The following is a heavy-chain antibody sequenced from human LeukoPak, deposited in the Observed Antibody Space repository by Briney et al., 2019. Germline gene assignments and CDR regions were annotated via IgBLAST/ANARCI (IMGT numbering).Heavy chain of an antibody. D-gene: IGHD4-23*01. CDR2: IYYSGST. J-gene: IGHJ6*02. CDR1: GGSISSGGYY. CDR3: ARALVRSPYYYYGMDV. Sequence: SQTLSLTCSVSGGSISSGGYYWSWIRQHPGKGLEWIGYIYYSGSTYYNPSLKSRVTISVDTSKNQFSLKLSSVTAADTAVYYCARALVRSPYYYYGMDVWGQGTTVTVSS. V-gene: IGHV4-31*03.